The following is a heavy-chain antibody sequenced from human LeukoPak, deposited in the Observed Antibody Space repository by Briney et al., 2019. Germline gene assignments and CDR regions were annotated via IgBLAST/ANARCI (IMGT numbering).Heavy chain of an antibody. Sequence: GGSLRLSCAASGFTFSSYSMNWVRQAPGKGLEWVSSISSSSSYIYYADSVKGRFTISRDNAKNSLHLQMNSLREEDTALYYCVRRLFDSSAYRGAFDIWGQGTMVTVSS. CDR3: VRRLFDSSAYRGAFDI. CDR1: GFTFSSYS. CDR2: ISSSSSYI. J-gene: IGHJ3*02. D-gene: IGHD3-10*01. V-gene: IGHV3-21*04.